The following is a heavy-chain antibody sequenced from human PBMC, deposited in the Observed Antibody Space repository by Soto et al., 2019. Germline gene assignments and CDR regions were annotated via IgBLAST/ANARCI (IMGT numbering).Heavy chain of an antibody. J-gene: IGHJ4*02. CDR2: VSTNDDRT. CDR3: ARELNTESSAYCSFAF. D-gene: IGHD3-22*01. Sequence: QVQMVQSGPEVKMPGASVKVSCKTSGYTFTAYGLAWLRQAPGQRPEWMGWVSTNDDRTNYARKFQGRVTMTTDRSTTTSSMELRSLGTDYTAVYYFARELNTESSAYCSFAFWGQGTLVTVSS. V-gene: IGHV1-18*01. CDR1: GYTFTAYG.